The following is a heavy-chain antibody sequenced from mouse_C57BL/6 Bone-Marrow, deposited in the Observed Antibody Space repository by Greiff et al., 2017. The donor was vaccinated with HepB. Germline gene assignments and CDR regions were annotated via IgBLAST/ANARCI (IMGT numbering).Heavy chain of an antibody. J-gene: IGHJ4*01. D-gene: IGHD1-1*01. Sequence: VMLVESGPGLVQPSQSLSITCTVSGFSLTSYGVHWVRQSPGKGLEWLGVIWSGGSTDYNAAFISRLSISEDNSKSQVFFKMNSLQADDTAIYYCAIYGSTYYAMDYWGQGTSVTVSS. CDR1: GFSLTSYG. V-gene: IGHV2-2*01. CDR2: IWSGGST. CDR3: AIYGSTYYAMDY.